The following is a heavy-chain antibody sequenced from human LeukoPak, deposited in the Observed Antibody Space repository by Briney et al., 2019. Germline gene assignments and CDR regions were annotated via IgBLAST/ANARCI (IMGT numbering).Heavy chain of an antibody. J-gene: IGHJ5*02. V-gene: IGHV4-39*01. Sequence: SETLSLTCTVSGGSISTSGYYWSWIRQHPGEGLEWIGSIYYSGSTYFNPSLKSRVTISVDMSKNQFSLKLSSVTAADSGVYYCARHVVGTTHPYWFDPWGQGTLVIVSS. CDR3: ARHVVGTTHPYWFDP. CDR2: IYYSGST. CDR1: GGSISTSGYY. D-gene: IGHD1-26*01.